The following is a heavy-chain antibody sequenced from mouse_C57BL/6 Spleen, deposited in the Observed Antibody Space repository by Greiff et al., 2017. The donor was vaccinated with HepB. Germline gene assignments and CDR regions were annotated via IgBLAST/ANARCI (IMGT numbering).Heavy chain of an antibody. V-gene: IGHV7-3*01. D-gene: IGHD2-3*01. Sequence: EVQRVESGGGLVQPGGSLSLSCAASGFTFTDYYMSWVRQPPGKALEWLGFIRNKANGYTTEYSASVKGRFTISRDNSQSILYLQMNALRAEDSATYYCARWDGWGYFDVWGTGTTVTVSS. CDR2: IRNKANGYTT. CDR3: ARWDGWGYFDV. CDR1: GFTFTDYY. J-gene: IGHJ1*03.